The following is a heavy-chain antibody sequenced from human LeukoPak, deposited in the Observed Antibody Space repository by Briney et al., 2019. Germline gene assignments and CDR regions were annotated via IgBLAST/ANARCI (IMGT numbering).Heavy chain of an antibody. D-gene: IGHD3-10*01. J-gene: IGHJ4*02. Sequence: GGSLRLSCAASGFTFDDYGMSWVRQAPGKGLEWVSGINWNGGSTGYADSVKGRFTISRDNAKNSLYLQMNNLRAEDTALYYCARGYYYGSGSSYYFDYWGQGTLVTVSS. V-gene: IGHV3-20*04. CDR1: GFTFDDYG. CDR3: ARGYYYGSGSSYYFDY. CDR2: INWNGGST.